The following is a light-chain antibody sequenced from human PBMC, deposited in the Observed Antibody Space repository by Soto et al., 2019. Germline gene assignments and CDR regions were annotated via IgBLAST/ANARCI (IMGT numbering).Light chain of an antibody. J-gene: IGKJ4*01. Sequence: EILLTQSPATLSLSPGERATLSCRASQSVNNNFAWYQQKPGQAPRLLIYDISSRATGIPARFSGSGSVTDFTLTISSLEPEDFAIYYCQQRTNWPRLTFGGGTKDEIK. V-gene: IGKV3-11*01. CDR2: DIS. CDR1: QSVNNN. CDR3: QQRTNWPRLT.